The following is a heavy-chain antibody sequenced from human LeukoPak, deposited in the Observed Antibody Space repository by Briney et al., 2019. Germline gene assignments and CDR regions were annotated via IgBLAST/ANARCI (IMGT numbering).Heavy chain of an antibody. CDR1: GYTFTGYY. CDR3: ARAVGPDAFDI. V-gene: IGHV1-2*02. D-gene: IGHD1-26*01. J-gene: IGHJ3*02. Sequence: EASVKVSCKASGYTFTGYYMHWVRQAPGQGLEWMEWINPNSGGTNYAQKFQGRVTMTRDTSISTAYMELSRLRSDDTAVYYCARAVGPDAFDIWGQGTMVTVSS. CDR2: INPNSGGT.